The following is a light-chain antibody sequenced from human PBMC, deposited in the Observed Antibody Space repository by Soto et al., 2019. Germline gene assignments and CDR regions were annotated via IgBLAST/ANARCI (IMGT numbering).Light chain of an antibody. CDR2: GAS. CDR3: QQYGRSGS. V-gene: IGKV3-20*01. J-gene: IGKJ2*01. Sequence: EIVLTQSPGTLSLSPGERATLSCRASQSVSSSYLAWYQQKPGQAPRLLIYGASSRATGIPDRFSGSGSGTDLTLTISRLEPEDFAVYYCQQYGRSGSFGQGTKLEIK. CDR1: QSVSSSY.